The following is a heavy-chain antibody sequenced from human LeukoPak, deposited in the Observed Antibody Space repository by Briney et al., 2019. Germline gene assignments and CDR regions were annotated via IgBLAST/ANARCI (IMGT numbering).Heavy chain of an antibody. CDR1: GFTFSSYS. V-gene: IGHV3-48*04. CDR2: ISDDSSSI. Sequence: PGGSLRLSCAASGFTFSSYSMNWVRQAPGKGLEWVSYISDDSSSIYYADSVKGRFTISRDNAKKSVSLQMNSLRAEDTAVYYCASTFDYWGQGTLVTVSS. CDR3: ASTFDY. J-gene: IGHJ4*02.